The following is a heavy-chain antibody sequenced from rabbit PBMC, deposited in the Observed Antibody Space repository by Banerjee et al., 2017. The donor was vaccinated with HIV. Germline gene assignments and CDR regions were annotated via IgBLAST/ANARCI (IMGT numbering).Heavy chain of an antibody. CDR2: IGAGSSGST. V-gene: IGHV1S40*01. CDR1: GFDFSSSYY. CDR3: ARDTASGGGYDFGL. J-gene: IGHJ3*01. Sequence: QSLEESGGDLVKPGASLTLTCKASGFDFSSSYYMCWVRQAPGKGLEWIACIGAGSSGSTYYASWAKGRFTISKTSSTTVTLQMTSLTAADTATYFCARDTASGGGYDFGLWGQGTLVTVS. D-gene: IGHD1-1*01.